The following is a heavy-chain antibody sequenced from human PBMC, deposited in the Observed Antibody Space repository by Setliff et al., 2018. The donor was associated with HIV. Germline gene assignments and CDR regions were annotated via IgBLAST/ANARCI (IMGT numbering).Heavy chain of an antibody. CDR1: GYSINSGFS. Sequence: SETLSLTCAASGYSINSGFSRAWIRQPPGQGPQWIGSIYQSGSISYNPSLQSRVTISVHSSKNQFSLNLFSVTAADTAVYYCARPRRVRSRAWYWFDIWGQGTLVTVSS. V-gene: IGHV4-38-2*01. J-gene: IGHJ5*02. D-gene: IGHD6-19*01. CDR3: ARPRRVRSRAWYWFDI. CDR2: IYQSGSI.